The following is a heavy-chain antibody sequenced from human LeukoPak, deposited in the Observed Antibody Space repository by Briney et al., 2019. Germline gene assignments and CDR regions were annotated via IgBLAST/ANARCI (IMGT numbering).Heavy chain of an antibody. CDR2: IWNDATNK. CDR1: GITSSTYG. Sequence: PGRSLTLSCAASGITSSTYGMHWVSHAPGKGLEWEAVIWNDATNKSNAGSVKGRFTISRDNSKNSLYLQMNSLRAEDTAVYYCAREEFRSGFGELFRGYWFDPWGQGTLVTVSS. D-gene: IGHD3-10*01. J-gene: IGHJ5*02. V-gene: IGHV3-33*01. CDR3: AREEFRSGFGELFRGYWFDP.